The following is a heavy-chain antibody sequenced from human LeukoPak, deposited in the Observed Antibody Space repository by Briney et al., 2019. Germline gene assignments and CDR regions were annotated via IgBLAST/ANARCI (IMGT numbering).Heavy chain of an antibody. CDR2: IYSSGNT. V-gene: IGHV4-4*07. J-gene: IGHJ4*02. CDR3: ARGFRAVAGTGGDFDY. Sequence: SETLSLTCTVSGGSISGYYWSWIRQPVGKGLEWIGQIYSSGNTYYNPSLKSRVTMSGDTSKNQFSLKLSSVTAADTAVYYCARGFRAVAGTGGDFDYWGQGTLVTVSS. CDR1: GGSISGYY. D-gene: IGHD6-19*01.